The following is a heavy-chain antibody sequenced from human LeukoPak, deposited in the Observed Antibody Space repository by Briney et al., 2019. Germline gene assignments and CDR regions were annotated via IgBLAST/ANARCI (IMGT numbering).Heavy chain of an antibody. D-gene: IGHD1-14*01. J-gene: IGHJ3*01. V-gene: IGHV3-23*01. Sequence: GGSLRLSCAASGFTFNTYAMSWVRQGPGKGLEWVSSISGSGDNTLYEDSVKGRFTISRDNVKNTVHLQMNSLRAEDTAIYYCAKLSWRKILGDVLDVWGQGTVVTVSS. CDR2: ISGSGDNT. CDR3: AKLSWRKILGDVLDV. CDR1: GFTFNTYA.